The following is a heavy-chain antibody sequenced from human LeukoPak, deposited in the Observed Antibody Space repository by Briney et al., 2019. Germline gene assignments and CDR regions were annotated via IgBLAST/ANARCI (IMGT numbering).Heavy chain of an antibody. CDR3: ANGAGQYYYGSGSYNY. CDR2: ISGSGGST. V-gene: IGHV3-23*01. Sequence: PGGSLRLSCAASGFTFSSYAMSWVRQAPGKGLEWVSAISGSGGSTYYADSVKGRFTISRDNSKNTLYLQMNSLRAEDTAVCYCANGAGQYYYGSGSYNYWGQGTLVTVSS. CDR1: GFTFSSYA. J-gene: IGHJ4*02. D-gene: IGHD3-10*01.